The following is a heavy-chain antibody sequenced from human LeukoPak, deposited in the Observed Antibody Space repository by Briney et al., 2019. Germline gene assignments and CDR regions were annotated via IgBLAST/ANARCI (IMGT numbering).Heavy chain of an antibody. CDR3: ARGVEEPAAGTRWFDP. Sequence: PSETLSLTCTVSGGSISSGDYYWSWIRQPPGKGLEWIGYIYYSGSTYYNPSLKSRVTISVDTSKNQFSLKLSSVTAADTAVYYYARGVEEPAAGTRWFDPWGQGTLVTVSS. D-gene: IGHD6-13*01. CDR2: IYYSGST. CDR1: GGSISSGDYY. J-gene: IGHJ5*02. V-gene: IGHV4-30-4*08.